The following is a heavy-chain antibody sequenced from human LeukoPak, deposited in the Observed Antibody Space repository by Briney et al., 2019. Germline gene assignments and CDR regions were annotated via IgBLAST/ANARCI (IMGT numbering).Heavy chain of an antibody. CDR2: IIPILGIT. V-gene: IGHV1-69*02. Sequence: SVEVSCKASGGTFSSETISWVRQAPGQGLEWMGRIIPILGITNYAQKFQGRVTITADKSTSTAYMELSSLRSDDTAVYYCARTRYDYGGLDYWGQGTLVTVSS. CDR3: ARTRYDYGGLDY. D-gene: IGHD4-23*01. CDR1: GGTFSSET. J-gene: IGHJ4*02.